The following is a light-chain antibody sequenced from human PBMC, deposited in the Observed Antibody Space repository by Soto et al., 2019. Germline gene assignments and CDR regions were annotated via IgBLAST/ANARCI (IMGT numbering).Light chain of an antibody. CDR1: SSDVGGYNY. V-gene: IGLV2-14*01. CDR2: EVS. J-gene: IGLJ3*02. Sequence: QSALTQPASVSGSPGQSITISCTGTSSDVGGYNYVSWYQQHPDKAPKLMIYEVSNRPSGVSNRFSGSKSGNTASLTISGLQSEDEGNYYCCSYTRGSTLVFGGGTKVTVL. CDR3: CSYTRGSTLV.